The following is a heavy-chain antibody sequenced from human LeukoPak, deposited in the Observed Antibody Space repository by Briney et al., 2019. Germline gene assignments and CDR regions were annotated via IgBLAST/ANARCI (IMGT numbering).Heavy chain of an antibody. Sequence: ASVKVSCKASSYTFFTYGINWGRQAPGQGPEWIGGISTYNGNTKYALKFQDRVTLTRDTSTTTAYLELKSLTSHDRVLFYFARASLLQWGQG. CDR2: ISTYNGNT. CDR3: ARASLLQ. J-gene: IGHJ4*02. V-gene: IGHV1-18*01. CDR1: SYTFFTYG.